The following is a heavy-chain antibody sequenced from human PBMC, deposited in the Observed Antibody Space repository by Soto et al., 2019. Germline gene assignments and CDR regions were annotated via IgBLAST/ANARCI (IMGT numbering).Heavy chain of an antibody. CDR1: GDSIKTHY. Sequence: SETLSLTCNVTGDSIKTHYWSWIRQPPGKGLEWIGYIYYSGSTLYNPSLKRRVTISVDTAKNQFSLRLNSLTAADTAVYYCASGWMAAFDTWGQGTQVTVSS. D-gene: IGHD2-2*03. J-gene: IGHJ5*02. CDR2: IYYSGST. V-gene: IGHV4-59*11. CDR3: ASGWMAAFDT.